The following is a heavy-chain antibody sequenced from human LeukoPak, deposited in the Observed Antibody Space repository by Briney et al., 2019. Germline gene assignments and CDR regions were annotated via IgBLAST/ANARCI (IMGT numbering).Heavy chain of an antibody. D-gene: IGHD7-27*01. V-gene: IGHV3-33*06. CDR2: IWYDGTNK. Sequence: GGSLRLSCAVSGFTLSNYGMHWVRQAPGRGLEWVAVIWYDGTNKYYADSVRGRFTISRDSSKNTLYLQMNSLRAEDTAVYYCAKSGRNWAYLEYWGQGTLVTVSS. J-gene: IGHJ4*02. CDR3: AKSGRNWAYLEY. CDR1: GFTLSNYG.